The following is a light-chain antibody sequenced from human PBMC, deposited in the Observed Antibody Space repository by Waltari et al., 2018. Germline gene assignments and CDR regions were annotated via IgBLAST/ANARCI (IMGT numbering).Light chain of an antibody. CDR2: EVS. V-gene: IGLV2-8*01. J-gene: IGLJ3*02. Sequence: QSALTQPPSASGSPGQSVTISCTGTSNDVGLYDYVSWYQHHPGKAPKLIIYEVSKRPSGVPDRFSGSKSDNTASLTVSGLQAEDEADYYCSSYGGGNRRLFGEGTKLVVL. CDR3: SSYGGGNRRL. CDR1: SNDVGLYDY.